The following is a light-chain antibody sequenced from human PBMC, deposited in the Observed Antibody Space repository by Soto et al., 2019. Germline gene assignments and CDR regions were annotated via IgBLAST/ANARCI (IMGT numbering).Light chain of an antibody. J-gene: IGKJ1*01. V-gene: IGKV3-15*01. CDR2: AAS. CDR1: QSISSS. Sequence: EVVMTQSPATLSVSPGDTATLSCRASQSISSSLAWYQQKPGQPPRLLIYAASTRATGVPARFSGSGSGTEFPLTISRLQSEDFAVYYCQQYYNWRPRFGQGTKVDIK. CDR3: QQYYNWRPR.